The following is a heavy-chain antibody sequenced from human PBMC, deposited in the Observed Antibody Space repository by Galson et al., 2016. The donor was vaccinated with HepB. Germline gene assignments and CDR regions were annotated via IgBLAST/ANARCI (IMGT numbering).Heavy chain of an antibody. CDR3: AREVVVVAAPWAFDI. CDR1: GGSISSGSYY. J-gene: IGHJ3*02. D-gene: IGHD2-15*01. CDR2: IYISGST. V-gene: IGHV4-61*02. Sequence: TLSLTCTVSGGSISSGSYYWSWIRQPAGKGLEWIGRIYISGSTNYNPSLKSRVTISVDTSKNQFSLKLSSVTAADTAVYYCAREVVVVAAPWAFDIWGQGTMVTVSS.